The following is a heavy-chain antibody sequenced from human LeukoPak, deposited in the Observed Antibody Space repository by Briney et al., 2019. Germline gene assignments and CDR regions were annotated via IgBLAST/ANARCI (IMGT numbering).Heavy chain of an antibody. CDR3: ARNMQQLVDY. CDR1: GFTFSSYG. V-gene: IGHV3-33*01. J-gene: IGHJ4*02. Sequence: PGRSLRLSCTASGFTFSSYGMHWVRQAPGKPLEWVAVIWYDGSNKYYADSLTGRFTISRDNSKNTLYLQMNSLRAEDTAVYYRARNMQQLVDYWGQGTLVTVSP. CDR2: IWYDGSNK. D-gene: IGHD6-13*01.